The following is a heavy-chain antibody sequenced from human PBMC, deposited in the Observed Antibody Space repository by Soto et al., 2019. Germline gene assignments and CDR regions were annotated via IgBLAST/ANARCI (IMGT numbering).Heavy chain of an antibody. D-gene: IGHD3-10*01. CDR2: ISGSGGST. CDR1: GFTFSSYA. CDR3: AVLWFGVPAGLVY. Sequence: PGGSLRLSCAASGFTFSSYAMSWVRQAPGKGLEWVSAISGSGGSTYYADSGKGRFTISRDNSKNTVYLQMNRLRAEDTAVYYCAVLWFGVPAGLVYWVKGTLVT. V-gene: IGHV3-23*01. J-gene: IGHJ4*02.